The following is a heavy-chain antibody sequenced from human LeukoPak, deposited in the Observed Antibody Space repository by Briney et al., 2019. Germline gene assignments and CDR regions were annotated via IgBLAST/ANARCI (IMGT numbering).Heavy chain of an antibody. Sequence: ASVKVSCKASGYTFTSYYMHWVRQAPGQGLEWMGIINPSGGSTSYAQKFQGRVTMTRDTSTSTVYMELSSLRSEDTAVNYCAREAVGYFAFDIWGQGTMVSVSS. J-gene: IGHJ3*02. CDR2: INPSGGST. D-gene: IGHD1-26*01. V-gene: IGHV1-46*01. CDR3: AREAVGYFAFDI. CDR1: GYTFTSYY.